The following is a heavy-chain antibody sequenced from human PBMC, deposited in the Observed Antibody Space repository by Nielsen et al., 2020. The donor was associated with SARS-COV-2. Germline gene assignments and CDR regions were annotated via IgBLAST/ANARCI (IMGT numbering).Heavy chain of an antibody. V-gene: IGHV3-48*03. CDR1: GFTFIYYE. CDR2: ISGNGDNI. Sequence: GESLKISCSASGFTFIYYEINWVRQAPGQGLEWVSYISGNGDNIDYADFVEGRFTLSRDNAENSMYLQLNSLRVEDTGVYYCAREQRTSGFDYWGPGVLVTVSP. D-gene: IGHD2-2*01. J-gene: IGHJ4*02. CDR3: AREQRTSGFDY.